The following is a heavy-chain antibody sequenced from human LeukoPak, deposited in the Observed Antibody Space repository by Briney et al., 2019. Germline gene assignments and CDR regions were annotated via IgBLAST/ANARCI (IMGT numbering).Heavy chain of an antibody. CDR2: INRDGSST. V-gene: IGHV3-74*01. CDR1: GFTFSNYW. J-gene: IGHJ3*01. CDR3: ARVPYVFDP. Sequence: GGSLRLSCAASGFTFSNYWMHWVRQAPGKGLVWVSRINRDGSSTDHLDSVKGRFTISRDNARNTLYLQMNSLRAEDTAVYYCARVPYVFDPWGQGTMVTVSS.